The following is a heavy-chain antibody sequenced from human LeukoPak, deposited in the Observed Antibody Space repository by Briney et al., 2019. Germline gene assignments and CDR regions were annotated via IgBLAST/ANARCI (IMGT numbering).Heavy chain of an antibody. CDR2: ISSSSSTI. V-gene: IGHV3-48*02. J-gene: IGHJ5*02. CDR1: GFTFSTYN. D-gene: IGHD1-1*01. Sequence: GGSLRLSCAASGFTFSTYNMNWVRQAPGKGLEWVSYISSSSSTIYYADSVKGRFTISRDNAKNSLYLQMISLRDEDTAVYYCARLGLEVGGPNWFDPWGQGTLVTVSS. CDR3: ARLGLEVGGPNWFDP.